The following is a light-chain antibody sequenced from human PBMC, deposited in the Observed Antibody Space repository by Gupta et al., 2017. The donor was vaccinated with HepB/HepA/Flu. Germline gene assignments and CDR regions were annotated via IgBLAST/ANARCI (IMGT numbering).Light chain of an antibody. Sequence: QSVLTPPPSSSGTPGQRVTISCSGSSPDIGFNDVNWYQHLSGTAPKLLIFSTYRRPSGVSDRCSAFRSGASASLGISGLQSEDEGCYCCAAWDDSLNGPYVVFGGGTKLTV. V-gene: IGLV1-44*01. CDR2: STY. J-gene: IGLJ2*01. CDR1: SPDIGFND. CDR3: AAWDDSLNGPYVV.